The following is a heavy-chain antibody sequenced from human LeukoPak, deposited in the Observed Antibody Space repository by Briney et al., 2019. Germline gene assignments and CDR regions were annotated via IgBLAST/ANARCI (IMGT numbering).Heavy chain of an antibody. CDR3: ARLPSQYHDY. Sequence: SETLSLTCTVSGGSISSNYWSWIRQPPGKGLEWIGYIYYNGNTNYNPSLNSRVTISVDTSKNQFSLKLSSVSAADTAVYYCARLPSQYHDYWGQGTLGTVSS. J-gene: IGHJ4*02. D-gene: IGHD2-2*01. CDR2: IYYNGNT. CDR1: GGSISSNY. V-gene: IGHV4-59*08.